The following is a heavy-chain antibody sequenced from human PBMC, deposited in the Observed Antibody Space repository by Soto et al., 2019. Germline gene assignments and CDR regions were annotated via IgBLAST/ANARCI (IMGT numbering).Heavy chain of an antibody. D-gene: IGHD3-22*01. Sequence: GESLKISCNGSGYSFAVYWITLVLRKPGKGLEWMGRIDPSDSQTYYSPSFRGHVTISVTKSITTVFLQWSSLRASDTAMYYCARQIYDSDTGPNFQYYFDSWGQGTPVTVSS. V-gene: IGHV5-10-1*01. CDR3: ARQIYDSDTGPNFQYYFDS. CDR1: GYSFAVYW. J-gene: IGHJ4*02. CDR2: IDPSDSQT.